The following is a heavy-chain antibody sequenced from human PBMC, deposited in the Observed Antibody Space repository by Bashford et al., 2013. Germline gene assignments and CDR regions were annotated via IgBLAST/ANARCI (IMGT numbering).Heavy chain of an antibody. V-gene: IGHV3-7*01. J-gene: IGHJ4*02. CDR3: ARTHYWDTSSYYRPCDY. D-gene: IGHD3-22*01. Sequence: VRQAPGKGLEWVANIKEDGSDTYYVDSVRGRFTISRDNAKNSLYLHMNSLRAEDTAVYYCARTHYWDTSSYYRPCDYWGQGTLVTVSS. CDR2: IKEDGSDT.